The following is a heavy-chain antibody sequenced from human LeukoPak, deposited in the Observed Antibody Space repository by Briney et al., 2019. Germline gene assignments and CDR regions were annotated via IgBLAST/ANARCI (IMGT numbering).Heavy chain of an antibody. D-gene: IGHD1-26*01. J-gene: IGHJ4*02. V-gene: IGHV3-30-3*01. CDR2: ISYDGSNK. CDR3: ARARGVVATMVGLDY. Sequence: GGSLRLSCAASGFTFSSYAMHWVRQAPGKGLEWVAVISYDGSNKYYADSVKGRFTISRDNSKNTLYLQMNSLRAEDTAVYYCARARGVVATMVGLDYWGQGTLVTVSS. CDR1: GFTFSSYA.